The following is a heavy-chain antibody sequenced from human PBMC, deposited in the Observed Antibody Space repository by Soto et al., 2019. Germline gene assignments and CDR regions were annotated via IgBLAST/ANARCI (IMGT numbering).Heavy chain of an antibody. CDR3: ARDFKYYYGSGSYRNWFDP. Sequence: GASVKVSCKASGYTFTSYYMHWVRQAPGQGLEWMGIINPSGGSTSYAQKFQGRVTMTRDTSTSTVYMELSSLRSEDTAVCYCARDFKYYYGSGSYRNWFDPWGQGTLVTVSS. CDR1: GYTFTSYY. D-gene: IGHD3-10*01. J-gene: IGHJ5*02. V-gene: IGHV1-46*01. CDR2: INPSGGST.